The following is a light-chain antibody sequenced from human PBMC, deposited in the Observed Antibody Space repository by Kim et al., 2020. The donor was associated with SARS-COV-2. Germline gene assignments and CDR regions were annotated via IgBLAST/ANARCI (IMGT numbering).Light chain of an antibody. CDR2: GKN. CDR3: NSRDSSGNHLGV. Sequence: SSELTQDPAVSVALGQTVRITCQGDSLRSYYASWYQQKPGQAPVLVIYGKNNRPSGIPDRFSGSSSGNTASLTITGAQAEDVADYYCNSRDSSGNHLGVFGGGTKVTVL. V-gene: IGLV3-19*01. CDR1: SLRSYY. J-gene: IGLJ3*02.